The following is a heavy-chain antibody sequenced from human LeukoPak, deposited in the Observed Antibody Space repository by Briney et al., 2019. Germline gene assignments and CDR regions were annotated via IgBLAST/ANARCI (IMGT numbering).Heavy chain of an antibody. D-gene: IGHD5-12*01. CDR1: GGTFSSYA. J-gene: IGHJ3*02. V-gene: IGHV1-69*05. Sequence: ASVKVSCKASGGTFSSYAITWVRQAPGQGLEWMGGIIPIFSTANYAQKFQGRVTITTDESTSIAYMELSSLRSEDTAVYYCARDYGWQRFDAFDIWGQGTMVTVSS. CDR3: ARDYGWQRFDAFDI. CDR2: IIPIFSTA.